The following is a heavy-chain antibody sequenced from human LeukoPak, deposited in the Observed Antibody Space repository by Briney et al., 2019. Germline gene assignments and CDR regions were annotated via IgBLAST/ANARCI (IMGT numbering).Heavy chain of an antibody. CDR3: ARRAYSVPYAFEI. V-gene: IGHV4-39*01. CDR2: LFYSGST. CDR1: GGSISSSLDF. D-gene: IGHD2-21*01. Sequence: SETLSLTCTVSGGSISSSLDFCGWIRQPPGKGLEWIGTLFYSGSTKYNPSLKSRVNIYAVTSKSQFSLKMTSVIAADTAVYYCARRAYSVPYAFEIWGQGTMVTVSS. J-gene: IGHJ3*02.